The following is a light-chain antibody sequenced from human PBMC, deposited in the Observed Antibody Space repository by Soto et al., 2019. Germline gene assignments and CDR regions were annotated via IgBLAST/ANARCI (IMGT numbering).Light chain of an antibody. V-gene: IGLV6-57*02. J-gene: IGLJ3*02. CDR3: QSYDTSNPWV. CDR2: EDN. Sequence: NFMLTQPHSVSESPGKTVTISCTGSGGSIATRYVQWYQQRPGSAPTTVIYEDNQRPSGVPDRFSGSIDTSSNSASLTISGLKTEDEADYYCQSYDTSNPWVFGGGTKLTVL. CDR1: GGSIATRY.